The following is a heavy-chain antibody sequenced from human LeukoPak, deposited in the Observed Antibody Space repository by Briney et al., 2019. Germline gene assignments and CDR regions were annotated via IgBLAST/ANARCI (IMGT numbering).Heavy chain of an antibody. J-gene: IGHJ4*02. CDR3: ARAQRGYDSSGYWDKIGY. CDR2: ISYDGSNK. Sequence: SGGSLRLSCAASGFTFSSYAMHWVRQAPGKGLEWVAVISYDGSNKYYADSVKGRFTISRDNSKNTLYLQMNSLRAEDTAAYYCARAQRGYDSSGYWDKIGYWGQGTLVNVSS. CDR1: GFTFSSYA. D-gene: IGHD3-22*01. V-gene: IGHV3-30*04.